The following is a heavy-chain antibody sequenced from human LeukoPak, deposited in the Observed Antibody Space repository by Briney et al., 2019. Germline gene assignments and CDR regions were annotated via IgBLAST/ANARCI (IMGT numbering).Heavy chain of an antibody. CDR1: GVSFSSYS. D-gene: IGHD3-22*01. J-gene: IGHJ4*02. CDR3: ARPRAHYYDSSGYDY. CDR2: ISSSSSTI. V-gene: IGHV3-48*01. Sequence: GGSLRLSCAASGVSFSSYSMNWVRQTPREGLEWVSYISSSSSTIYYTDSVKGRFTISRDNSKNTLYLQMNSLRAEDTALYYCARPRAHYYDSSGYDYWGQGTLVTVSS.